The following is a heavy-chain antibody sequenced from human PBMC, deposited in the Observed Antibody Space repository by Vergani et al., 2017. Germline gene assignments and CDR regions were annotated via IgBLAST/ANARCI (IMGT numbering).Heavy chain of an antibody. CDR3: ARGRYYDILTGYYSFDY. J-gene: IGHJ4*02. Sequence: QVQLVQSGAEVKKPGASVKVSCKASGYTFTTYYMHWVRQAPGQGLEWMGRINPNSGGTNYAKKFQGRVTMTRDTSISTAYMELSRLRSDDTAVYFCARGRYYDILTGYYSFDYWGQGTLVTVSS. CDR2: INPNSGGT. D-gene: IGHD3-9*01. CDR1: GYTFTTYY. V-gene: IGHV1-2*02.